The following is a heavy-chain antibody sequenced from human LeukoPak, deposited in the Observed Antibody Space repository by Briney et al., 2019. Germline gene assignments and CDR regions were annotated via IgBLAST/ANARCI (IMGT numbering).Heavy chain of an antibody. CDR3: ARVPYYYGSGSYYKGDY. D-gene: IGHD3-10*01. J-gene: IGHJ4*02. V-gene: IGHV3-48*04. Sequence: PGGSLRLSCAASGFTFSSYSMNWVRQAPGKGLEWVSYISSSSSTIYYADSVKGRFTISRDNAKNSLYLQMNSLRAEDTAVYYCARVPYYYGSGSYYKGDYWGQGTLVTVSS. CDR1: GFTFSSYS. CDR2: ISSSSSTI.